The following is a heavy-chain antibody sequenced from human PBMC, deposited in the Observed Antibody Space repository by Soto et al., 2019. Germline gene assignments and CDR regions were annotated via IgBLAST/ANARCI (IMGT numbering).Heavy chain of an antibody. CDR3: ARGWAGTLLYYYYYYGMDV. D-gene: IGHD1-1*01. CDR2: ISAYNGNT. V-gene: IGHV1-18*01. CDR1: GYTFTSYA. J-gene: IGHJ6*02. Sequence: ASVKVSCKASGYTFTSYAMHWVRQAPGQRLEWMGWISAYNGNTNYAQKLQGRVTMTTDTSTSTAYMELRSLRSDDTAVYYCARGWAGTLLYYYYYYGMDVWGQGTTVTVSS.